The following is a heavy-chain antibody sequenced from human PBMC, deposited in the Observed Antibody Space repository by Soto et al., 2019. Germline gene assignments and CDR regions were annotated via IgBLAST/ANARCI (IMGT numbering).Heavy chain of an antibody. CDR2: INSDGSST. Sequence: PGGSLRLSCAASGFTFSSYWMHWVRQAPGKGLVWVSRINSDGSSTSYADSVKGRFTISRDNAKNTLYLQMNSLRAEDTAVYYCAVAVAGPTAIGYWGQATLVTVSS. V-gene: IGHV3-74*01. D-gene: IGHD6-19*01. CDR3: AVAVAGPTAIGY. J-gene: IGHJ4*02. CDR1: GFTFSSYW.